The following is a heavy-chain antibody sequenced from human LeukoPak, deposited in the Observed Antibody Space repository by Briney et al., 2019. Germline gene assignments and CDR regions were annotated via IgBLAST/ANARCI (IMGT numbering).Heavy chain of an antibody. CDR2: MNPNSGNT. D-gene: IGHD3-9*01. Sequence: ASVKVSCKASGCTFTSYDINWVRQATGQGLEWMGWMNPNSGNTGYAQKFQGRVTMTRSTSISTAYMELSSLRSEDTAVYYCARGVDILTGSNWFDPWGQGTLVTVSS. CDR3: ARGVDILTGSNWFDP. V-gene: IGHV1-8*01. J-gene: IGHJ5*02. CDR1: GCTFTSYD.